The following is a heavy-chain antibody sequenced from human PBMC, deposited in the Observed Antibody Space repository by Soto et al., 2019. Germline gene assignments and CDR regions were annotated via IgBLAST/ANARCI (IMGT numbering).Heavy chain of an antibody. V-gene: IGHV3-7*03. CDR1: GFTFSTYW. CDR3: AGWGGHDYNY. CDR2: INPDGSVG. Sequence: EVQLLGSGGGLVQPGGSLRLSCVASGFTFSTYWMNWVRQAPGMGLEWVANINPDGSVGTYVDSVKGRFTTSRDNAKNSLYLQMTSLRADHTAVYFCAGWGGHDYNYWGQGILVTVSS. J-gene: IGHJ4*02. D-gene: IGHD3-16*01.